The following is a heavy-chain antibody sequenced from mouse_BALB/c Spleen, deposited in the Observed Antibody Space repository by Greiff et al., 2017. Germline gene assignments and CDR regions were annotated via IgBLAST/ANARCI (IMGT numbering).Heavy chain of an antibody. V-gene: IGHV3-2*02. D-gene: IGHD2-3*01. Sequence: EVKLVESGPGLVKPSQSLSLTCTVTGYSITSDYAWNWIRQFPGNKLEWMGYISYSGSTSYNPSLKSRISITRDTSKNQFFLQLNSVTTEDTATYYCARDGLGFYYFDYWGQGTTLTVSS. CDR3: ARDGLGFYYFDY. CDR2: ISYSGST. CDR1: GYSITSDYA. J-gene: IGHJ2*01.